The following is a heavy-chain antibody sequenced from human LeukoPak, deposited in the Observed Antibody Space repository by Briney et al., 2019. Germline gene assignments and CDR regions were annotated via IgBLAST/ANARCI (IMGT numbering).Heavy chain of an antibody. CDR3: AGEDYYDSRAFDY. Sequence: GGSLRLSCAASGFTFSSYEMNWVRQAPGKGLEWVSGINWNGGSTGYADSVKGRFTISRDNAKNSLYLQMNSLRAEDTAVYYCAGEDYYDSRAFDYWGQGTLVTVSS. D-gene: IGHD3-22*01. J-gene: IGHJ4*02. CDR1: GFTFSSYE. CDR2: INWNGGST. V-gene: IGHV3-20*04.